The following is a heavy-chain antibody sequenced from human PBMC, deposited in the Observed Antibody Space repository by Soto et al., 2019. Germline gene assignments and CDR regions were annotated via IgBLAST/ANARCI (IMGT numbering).Heavy chain of an antibody. Sequence: GESLKISCKGSGYSFTSYWIGWVRQMPGKGLEWMGIIYPGDSDTRYSPSFQGQVTISADKFISTAYLQWSSLKASDTAMYYCARRGSGYYDSSGSRNWFDPWGQGTLVTVPQ. CDR1: GYSFTSYW. J-gene: IGHJ5*02. V-gene: IGHV5-51*01. CDR2: IYPGDSDT. D-gene: IGHD3-22*01. CDR3: ARRGSGYYDSSGSRNWFDP.